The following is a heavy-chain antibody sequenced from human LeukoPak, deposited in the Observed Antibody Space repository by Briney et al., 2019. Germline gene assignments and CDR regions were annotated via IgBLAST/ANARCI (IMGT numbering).Heavy chain of an antibody. CDR1: GFTFSSYD. CDR3: ARKYCSTTSCLFDN. V-gene: IGHV3-48*03. CDR2: ISSSGTTI. D-gene: IGHD2-2*01. J-gene: IGHJ4*02. Sequence: GGSLRLSCAASGFTFSSYDMNWVRQAPGKGLQWVSDISSSGTTIYYADSVKGRFTISRDNAKNSLYLQMNSLRAEDTAVYYCARKYCSTTSCLFDNWGQGTLVTVSS.